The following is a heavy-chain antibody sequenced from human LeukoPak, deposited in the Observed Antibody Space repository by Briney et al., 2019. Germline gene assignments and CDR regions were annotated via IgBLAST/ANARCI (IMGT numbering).Heavy chain of an antibody. D-gene: IGHD3-22*01. CDR2: MNPNSGNT. V-gene: IGHV1-8*01. J-gene: IGHJ4*02. CDR1: GYTFTSYD. Sequence: ASVKVSCKATGYTFTSYDINWVRQATGQGLEWMGWMNPNSGNTGYAQKFQGRVTMTRNTSISTAYMELSSLRSEDTAVYYCAGGPYYYDSSGYSYWGQGTLVTVSS. CDR3: AGGPYYYDSSGYSY.